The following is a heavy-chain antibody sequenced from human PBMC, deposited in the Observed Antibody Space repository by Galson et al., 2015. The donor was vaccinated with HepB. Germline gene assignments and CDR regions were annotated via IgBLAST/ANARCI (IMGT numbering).Heavy chain of an antibody. Sequence: SLRLSCAASGFTFSNDGMHWARQAPGKGLEWVALIWYDGSNKYYADSVKGRFTISRDNSKNTLSLQMNSLRGDDTAVYYCARALRWGYAFDVWGQGTLVTVSS. CDR2: IWYDGSNK. V-gene: IGHV3-33*01. CDR3: ARALRWGYAFDV. CDR1: GFTFSNDG. D-gene: IGHD4-23*01. J-gene: IGHJ3*01.